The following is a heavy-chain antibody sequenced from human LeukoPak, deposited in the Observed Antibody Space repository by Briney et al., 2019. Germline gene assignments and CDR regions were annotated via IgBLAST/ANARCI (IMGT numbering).Heavy chain of an antibody. Sequence: SGTLSLTCAVSGGSISSTNWWSWVRQSPGKGLEWVGEIHLSGSTNYNPSLKSRVTISVDTSKNQFSLKVNSVTAADTAVYYCVRSKSGAYGWFDPWGQGTLVTVFS. CDR1: GGSISSTNW. CDR3: VRSKSGAYGWFDP. J-gene: IGHJ5*02. D-gene: IGHD2-15*01. V-gene: IGHV4-4*02. CDR2: IHLSGST.